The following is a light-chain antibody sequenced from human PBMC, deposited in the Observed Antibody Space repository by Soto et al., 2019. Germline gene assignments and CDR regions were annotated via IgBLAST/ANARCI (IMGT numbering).Light chain of an antibody. CDR1: QSISSSF. V-gene: IGKV3-20*01. Sequence: EIVLTQSPGTLSLSPGDRATLSCRASQSISSSFLAWYQQKPGQAPRLLIYGVSRRATGIPDRFSGSGSGTDFPLTISRLEAEDFGVYYWQQYDSSRTFGQGTKV. CDR3: QQYDSSRT. CDR2: GVS. J-gene: IGKJ1*01.